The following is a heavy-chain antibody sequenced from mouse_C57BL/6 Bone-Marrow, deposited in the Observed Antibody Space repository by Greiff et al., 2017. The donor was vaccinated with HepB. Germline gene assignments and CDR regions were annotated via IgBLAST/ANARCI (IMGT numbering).Heavy chain of an antibody. V-gene: IGHV1-50*01. Sequence: QVQLQQPGAELVKPGASVKLSCKASGYTFTSYWMQWVKQRPGQGLEWIGEIDPSDSYTNYNQKFKAKATLTVDTSSSTAYMQLSSLTSEDSAVYYCARWLLRRPFAYWGQGTLVTVSA. CDR3: ARWLLRRPFAY. J-gene: IGHJ3*01. CDR1: GYTFTSYW. CDR2: IDPSDSYT. D-gene: IGHD2-3*01.